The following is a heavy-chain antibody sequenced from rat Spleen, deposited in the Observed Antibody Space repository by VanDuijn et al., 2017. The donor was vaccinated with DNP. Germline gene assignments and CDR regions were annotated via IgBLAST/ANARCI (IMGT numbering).Heavy chain of an antibody. Sequence: EVQLVESGGSLVQPGRSLKLSCTASGFTFSDYHMAWVRQAPKKGLEWVATIFYDDTRTYYRDSVKGRFTISRDNAKSTLYLQMDSLRSEDTATYYCARRHYYSGSFDYWGQGVMVTVSS. CDR3: ARRHYYSGSFDY. CDR1: GFTFSDYH. CDR2: IFYDDTRT. J-gene: IGHJ2*01. D-gene: IGHD1-1*01. V-gene: IGHV5S10*01.